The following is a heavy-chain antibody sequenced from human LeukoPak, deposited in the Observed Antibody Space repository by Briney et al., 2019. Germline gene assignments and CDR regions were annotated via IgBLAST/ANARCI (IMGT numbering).Heavy chain of an antibody. D-gene: IGHD1-26*01. V-gene: IGHV3-23*01. Sequence: PGGSLRLSCAASGFTFSNHAITWVRQAPGKGLEWVSAIGGDGRGTDYADSVKGRFTISRDNSKNTLYLEMNSLRAEDTARYYCARRVGGTPDYWGPGTLVTVSS. J-gene: IGHJ4*02. CDR3: ARRVGGTPDY. CDR2: IGGDGRGT. CDR1: GFTFSNHA.